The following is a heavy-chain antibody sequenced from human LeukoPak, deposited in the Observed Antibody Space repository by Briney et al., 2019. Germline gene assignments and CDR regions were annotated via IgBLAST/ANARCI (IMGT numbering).Heavy chain of an antibody. V-gene: IGHV3-30*02. D-gene: IGHD6-13*01. CDR3: ARGELPSTSWYTNDY. Sequence: GGSLRLSCAASGFTFSSYGMHWVRQAPGKGLEWVAFIRYDGSKKFFADSVKGRFTISRDNSKNTLYLQMNSLRSEDTAVYYCARGELPSTSWYTNDYWGQGTLVTVSS. J-gene: IGHJ4*02. CDR1: GFTFSSYG. CDR2: IRYDGSKK.